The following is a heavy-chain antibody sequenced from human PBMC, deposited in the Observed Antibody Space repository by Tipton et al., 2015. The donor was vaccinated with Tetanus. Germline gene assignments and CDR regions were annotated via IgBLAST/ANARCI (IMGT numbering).Heavy chain of an antibody. D-gene: IGHD5-24*01. V-gene: IGHV4-34*01. CDR3: GRGTDAYKSGNY. CDR2: IHPSGIT. Sequence: TLSLTCAVYGESLSDYYWSWIRQPPGKGLEWIGEIHPSGITDYNPSLKSRVIISVDTSKNQFSLKLSSVTAADSALYFCGRGTDAYKSGNYWGQGTLVTVSS. CDR1: GESLSDYY. J-gene: IGHJ4*01.